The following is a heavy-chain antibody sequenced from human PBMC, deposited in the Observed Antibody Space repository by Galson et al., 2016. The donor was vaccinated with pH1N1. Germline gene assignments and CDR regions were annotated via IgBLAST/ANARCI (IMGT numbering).Heavy chain of an antibody. V-gene: IGHV3-23*01. D-gene: IGHD3-22*01. CDR1: GFTFNIFA. Sequence: SLRLSCAASGFTFNIFAMSWVRQAPGKGPEWVSSISASGANTDYADPVKGRFTISRDNSKNTLYLQTHSLRAEDTAIYYCVKLDSSGYYYGRFDSWGQGTLVTVSS. CDR2: ISASGANT. J-gene: IGHJ4*02. CDR3: VKLDSSGYYYGRFDS.